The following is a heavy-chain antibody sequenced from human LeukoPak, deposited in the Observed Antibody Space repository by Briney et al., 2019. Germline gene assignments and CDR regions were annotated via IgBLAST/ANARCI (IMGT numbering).Heavy chain of an antibody. CDR1: GGSISSSGYY. J-gene: IGHJ6*03. Sequence: SETLSLTCTVSGGSISSSGYYWGWIRQPPGKGLEWIGSIYYSGSTYYNPSLKSRVTISVDRSKNQFSLKLSSVTAADTAVYYCAREGSSSSDLGTYYYYYMDVWGKGTTVTVSS. V-gene: IGHV4-39*07. CDR3: AREGSSSSDLGTYYYYYMDV. CDR2: IYYSGST. D-gene: IGHD6-6*01.